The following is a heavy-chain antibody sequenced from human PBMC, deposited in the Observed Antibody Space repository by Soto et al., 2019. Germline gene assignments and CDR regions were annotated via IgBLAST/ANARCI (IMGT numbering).Heavy chain of an antibody. D-gene: IGHD1-1*01. CDR1: GTSISSYY. J-gene: IGHJ5*02. V-gene: IGHV4-59*01. Sequence: PSETLSLTCTVSGTSISSYYWSWIRQPPGKGLEWIANIHYSGTTNYNPSLASRVTLSVDTSKNQFSLKMTSVTAADRAMYFCARTTDLRKSNNWNGFDHWGQGTLVTVSS. CDR3: ARTTDLRKSNNWNGFDH. CDR2: IHYSGTT.